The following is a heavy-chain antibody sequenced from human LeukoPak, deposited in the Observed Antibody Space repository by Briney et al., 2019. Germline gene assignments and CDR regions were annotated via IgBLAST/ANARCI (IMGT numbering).Heavy chain of an antibody. CDR1: GGTFSSYA. CDR2: IIPILGIA. J-gene: IGHJ3*02. D-gene: IGHD1-1*01. Sequence: ASVKVSCKASGGTFSSYAISWVRQAPGQGLEWMGRIIPILGIANYAQKFQGRVTITADESTSTAYMELSSLRSEDTAVYYCARDDGSGVQSNPCHIWGQGTMVTVSS. CDR3: ARDDGSGVQSNPCHI. V-gene: IGHV1-69*04.